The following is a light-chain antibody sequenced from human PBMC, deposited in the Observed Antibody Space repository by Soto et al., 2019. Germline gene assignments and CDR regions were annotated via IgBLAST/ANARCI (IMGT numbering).Light chain of an antibody. Sequence: QSVLTQPASVSGSPGQSITISCAGTSSDVGGYSYVSWYQLHPGKAPKLMIYEVNYPPSGVSDRVSGSKSGNTASLTISGLQAEDEADYYCSSYTTSSTQVFGGGTKVTVL. CDR3: SSYTTSSTQV. CDR2: EVN. V-gene: IGLV2-14*01. CDR1: SSDVGGYSY. J-gene: IGLJ3*02.